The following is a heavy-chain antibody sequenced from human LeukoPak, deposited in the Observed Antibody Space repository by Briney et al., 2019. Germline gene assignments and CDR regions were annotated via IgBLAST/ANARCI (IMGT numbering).Heavy chain of an antibody. CDR3: ARGKTMVYCGGDCYRFDN. D-gene: IGHD2-21*02. CDR2: INPSGGTT. V-gene: IGHV1-46*01. J-gene: IGHJ4*02. Sequence: ASVKVSCKASGYTFTSYHMHWVRQAPGQGLEWMGIINPSGGTTNYAQKFRGRVTMTRDTSISTAYMELSRLLSGDTAVYYCARGKTMVYCGGDCYRFDNWGQGTLVTVSS. CDR1: GYTFTSYH.